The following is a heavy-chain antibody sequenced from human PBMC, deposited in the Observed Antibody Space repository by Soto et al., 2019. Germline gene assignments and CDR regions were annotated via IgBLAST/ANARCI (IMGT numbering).Heavy chain of an antibody. V-gene: IGHV4-34*01. D-gene: IGHD2-2*01. J-gene: IGHJ3*01. Sequence: SETLSLTCAVYGGSFSGYYWSWIRQPPGKGLEWIGEINHSGSTNYNPSLKSLVTISVDTSKNQFSLKLSSLTAADTAVYYCHIVVVPAAILAFHFCGKVTMVTVSS. CDR1: GGSFSGYY. CDR2: INHSGST. CDR3: HIVVVPAAILAFHF.